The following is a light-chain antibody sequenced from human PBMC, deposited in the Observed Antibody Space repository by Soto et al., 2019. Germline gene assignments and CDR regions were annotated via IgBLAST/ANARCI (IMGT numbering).Light chain of an antibody. J-gene: IGKJ1*01. CDR3: QQYATSPWT. CDR1: QTVASNY. Sequence: EIVLTQSPGTLSLSPGERATLSCRASQTVASNYLAWYQQKPGQAPRLLIYGASRRATGIPDRFSGSGSGTDFTLNSSRLEPEEFVQYQCQQYATSPWTFGQGTKVDIK. CDR2: GAS. V-gene: IGKV3-20*01.